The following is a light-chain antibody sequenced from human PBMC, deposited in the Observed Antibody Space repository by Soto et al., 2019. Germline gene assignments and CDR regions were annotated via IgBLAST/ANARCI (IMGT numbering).Light chain of an antibody. CDR3: KQYNSYSWT. CDR1: QSISSW. CDR2: DAY. J-gene: IGKJ1*01. V-gene: IGKV1-5*01. Sequence: DIQMTQSPSTLSASVGDRVTITCRASQSISSWLAWYQQKPGKAPKLLIYDAYSLESGVQSRFSGSGSGTEFTLTISSLQPDDFATYYCKQYNSYSWTFGQGTKVDIK.